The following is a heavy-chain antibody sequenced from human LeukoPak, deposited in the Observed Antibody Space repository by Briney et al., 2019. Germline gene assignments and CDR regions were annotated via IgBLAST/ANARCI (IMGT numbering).Heavy chain of an antibody. CDR2: IYHSGST. Sequence: SETLSLTCAVSGGSISSSNWWSWVRQPPGKGLEWIGEIYHSGSTNYNPSLKSRVTISVDKSKNQFSLKLSSVTAADTAVYYCARRGYGSGSINWFDPWGQGTLVTVSS. J-gene: IGHJ5*02. CDR1: GGSISSSNW. CDR3: ARRGYGSGSINWFDP. D-gene: IGHD3-10*01. V-gene: IGHV4-4*02.